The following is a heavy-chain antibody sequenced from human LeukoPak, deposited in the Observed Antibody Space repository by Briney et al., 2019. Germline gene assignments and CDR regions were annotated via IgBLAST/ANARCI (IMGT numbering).Heavy chain of an antibody. Sequence: PSETLSLTCTVSGGSISSGDYSWSWIRQPPGKGLEWIGYIYYSGSTCYNPSLKSRVTISVDTSKNQFSLKLSSVTAADTAVYYCARGSVYYYDSSGFDYWGQGTLVTVSS. V-gene: IGHV4-30-4*01. CDR1: GGSISSGDYS. CDR3: ARGSVYYYDSSGFDY. D-gene: IGHD3-22*01. J-gene: IGHJ4*02. CDR2: IYYSGST.